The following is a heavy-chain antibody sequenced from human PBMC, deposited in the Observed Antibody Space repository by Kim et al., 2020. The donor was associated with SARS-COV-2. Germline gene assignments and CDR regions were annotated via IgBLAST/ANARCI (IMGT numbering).Heavy chain of an antibody. CDR1: GFTFSSYA. V-gene: IGHV3-30*04. CDR2: ISYDGSNK. CDR3: ARDFLAILASGAFDI. Sequence: GGSLRLSCAASGFTFSSYAMHWVRQAPGKGLEWVAVISYDGSNKYYADSVKGRFTISRDNSKNTLYLQMNSLRAEDTAVYYCARDFLAILASGAFDIWGQGTMVTVSS. J-gene: IGHJ3*02. D-gene: IGHD3-3*01.